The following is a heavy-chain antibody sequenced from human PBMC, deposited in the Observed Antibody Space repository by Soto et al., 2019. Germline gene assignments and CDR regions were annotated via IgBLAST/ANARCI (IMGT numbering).Heavy chain of an antibody. J-gene: IGHJ6*02. CDR1: GGSFSSYA. CDR3: TREMTRLTSRSLYGYISYYYGMDV. D-gene: IGHD3-16*02. CDR2: LIPILGAA. V-gene: IGHV1-69*01. Sequence: QVQLVQSGAEVKKPGSSVKVSCKASGGSFSSYAISWVRQAPGQGLEWLGGLIPILGAASYAQKFQGRVTITADESTNTAYMELSSLRAEDTAVYYCTREMTRLTSRSLYGYISYYYGMDVWGQGTTVTVPS.